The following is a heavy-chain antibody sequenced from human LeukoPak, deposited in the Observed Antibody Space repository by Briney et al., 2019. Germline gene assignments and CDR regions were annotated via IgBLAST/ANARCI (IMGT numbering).Heavy chain of an antibody. J-gene: IGHJ5*02. Sequence: SETLSLTCAVYGGSFSGDYWSWIRQPPGKGLERIGEINHSGSTNYNPSLKSRVTISVDTSKNQFSLKLSSLTAADTAVYYCARVSINWFDPWGQGTLVTVSS. V-gene: IGHV4-34*01. CDR1: GGSFSGDY. D-gene: IGHD1-14*01. CDR2: INHSGST. CDR3: ARVSINWFDP.